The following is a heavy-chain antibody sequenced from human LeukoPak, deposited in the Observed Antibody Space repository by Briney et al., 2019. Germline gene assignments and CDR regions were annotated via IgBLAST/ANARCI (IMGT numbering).Heavy chain of an antibody. CDR3: AKDIGAVAGTHYFDY. Sequence: GGSLRLSCATSRFTFSSYGTHWVRQAPGKGLEWVAFIRYDGSIKYYADSVKGRFTISRDNSRNTLYLQRNYLRAEDTAVYYCAKDIGAVAGTHYFDYWGQGTLVTVSS. CDR1: RFTFSSYG. CDR2: IRYDGSIK. V-gene: IGHV3-30*02. J-gene: IGHJ4*02. D-gene: IGHD6-19*01.